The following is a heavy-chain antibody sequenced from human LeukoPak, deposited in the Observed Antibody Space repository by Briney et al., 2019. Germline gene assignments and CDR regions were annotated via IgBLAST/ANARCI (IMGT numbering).Heavy chain of an antibody. CDR1: GFAFNKYW. CDR2: INGDGSTT. V-gene: IGHV3-74*01. Sequence: GGSLRLSCAASGFAFNKYWMHWVRQAPGKGLVWVSRINGDGSTTSYADSEKGGFTISRDNAKNTLYLQMSSLRAEDTAVYYCATGNYYDSRGYYTVGHWGQGTLVTVSS. CDR3: ATGNYYDSRGYYTVGH. D-gene: IGHD3-22*01. J-gene: IGHJ4*02.